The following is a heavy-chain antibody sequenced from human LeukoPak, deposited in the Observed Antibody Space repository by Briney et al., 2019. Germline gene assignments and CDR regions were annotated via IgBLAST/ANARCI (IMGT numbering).Heavy chain of an antibody. CDR1: GFTFSSYG. Sequence: GRSLRLSCAASGFTFSSYGMHWVRQAPGKGLEWVAVISYDGSNKYYADSVKGRFTISRDNPKNTLYLQMNSLRAEDTAVYYCAKDVSSSWYNPGYWGQGTLVTVSA. CDR2: ISYDGSNK. CDR3: AKDVSSSWYNPGY. D-gene: IGHD6-13*01. V-gene: IGHV3-30*18. J-gene: IGHJ4*02.